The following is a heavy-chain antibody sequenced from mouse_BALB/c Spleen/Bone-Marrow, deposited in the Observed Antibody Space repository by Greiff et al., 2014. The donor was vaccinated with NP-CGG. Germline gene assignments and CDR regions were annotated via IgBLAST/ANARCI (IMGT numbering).Heavy chain of an antibody. D-gene: IGHD2-10*02. Sequence: QVQLKESGPELVKPGASVRISCKASGYTFTSYYIHWVKQRPGQGLEWIGWIYPGNVNTKYNEKFKGKATLTADKSSSTAYMQLSSLTSEDSAVYFCAREGYGKNWAMDYWGQGTSVTVSS. CDR1: GYTFTSYY. V-gene: IGHV1S56*01. J-gene: IGHJ4*01. CDR3: AREGYGKNWAMDY. CDR2: IYPGNVNT.